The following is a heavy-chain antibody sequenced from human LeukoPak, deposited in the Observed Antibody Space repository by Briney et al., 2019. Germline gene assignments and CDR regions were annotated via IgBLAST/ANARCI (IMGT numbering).Heavy chain of an antibody. J-gene: IGHJ4*02. CDR3: ARDLWWLRYIDY. Sequence: ASVKVSCKASGYTFTSYDINWVRQATGQGLEWMGRIIPILGIANYAQKFQGRVTITADKSTSTAYMELSSLRSEDTAVYYCARDLWWLRYIDYWGQGTLVTVSS. V-gene: IGHV1-69*04. D-gene: IGHD5-12*01. CDR1: GYTFTSYD. CDR2: IIPILGIA.